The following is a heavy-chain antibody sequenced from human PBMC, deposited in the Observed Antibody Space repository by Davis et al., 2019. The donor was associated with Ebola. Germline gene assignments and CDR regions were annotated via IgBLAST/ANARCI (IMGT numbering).Heavy chain of an antibody. J-gene: IGHJ4*02. V-gene: IGHV3-53*01. Sequence: PGGSLRLSCAASSFAVDSRYLIWVRQAPGKGLEWVSSIYSGDNRSYADSVKGRCTISRDSSKNTLYLQISSLRAEDTATYYCASYNDWGQGTLVTVSS. D-gene: IGHD5-24*01. CDR2: IYSGDNR. CDR3: ASYND. CDR1: SFAVDSRY.